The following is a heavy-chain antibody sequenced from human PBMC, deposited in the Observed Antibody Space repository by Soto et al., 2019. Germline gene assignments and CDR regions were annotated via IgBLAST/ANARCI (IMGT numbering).Heavy chain of an antibody. CDR2: ISSSSAYI. Sequence: EVHLVEAGGGLVKPGESLTLSCAASGFTFGSFTLNWVRQAPGKGLEWVSSISSSSAYIYYAESVKGRFTISRDNARSTLYLQMHSLRLDDTAVYFCARDGLTFGGDWGQGTLVAVSS. J-gene: IGHJ4*02. CDR3: ARDGLTFGGD. D-gene: IGHD3-16*01. V-gene: IGHV3-21*06. CDR1: GFTFGSFT.